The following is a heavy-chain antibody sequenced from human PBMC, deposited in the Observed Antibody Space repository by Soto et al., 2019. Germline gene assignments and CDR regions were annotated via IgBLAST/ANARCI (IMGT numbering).Heavy chain of an antibody. Sequence: PSETLSLTCTVSGGSISSGDYYWSWILQPPGKGLEWIGYIYYSGSTFYNPSLKSRLTISVDTSKNQFSLKLSSVTAADTAVYYCARERPDGARLDPWGQGTLVTVSS. CDR3: ARERPDGARLDP. D-gene: IGHD6-6*01. CDR2: IYYSGST. J-gene: IGHJ5*02. CDR1: GGSISSGDYY. V-gene: IGHV4-30-4*01.